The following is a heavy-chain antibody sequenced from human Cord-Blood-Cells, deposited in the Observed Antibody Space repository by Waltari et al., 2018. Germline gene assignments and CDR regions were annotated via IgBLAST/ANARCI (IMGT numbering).Heavy chain of an antibody. CDR1: GFTFSSYA. D-gene: IGHD3-22*01. J-gene: IGHJ3*02. CDR3: AKGGSYYDSSGYPDAFDI. CDR2: ISGSGGST. Sequence: EVQLLESGGGLVQPGGSLGLSCAASGFTFSSYAMSWVRQAPGKGLEWVSAISGSGGSTYYADSVKGRFTISRDNSKNTLYLQMNSLRAEDTAVYYCAKGGSYYDSSGYPDAFDIWGQGTMVTVSS. V-gene: IGHV3-23*01.